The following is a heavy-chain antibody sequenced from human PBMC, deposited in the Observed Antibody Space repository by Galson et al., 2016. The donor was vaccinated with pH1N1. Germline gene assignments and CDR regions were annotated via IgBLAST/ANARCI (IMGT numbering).Heavy chain of an antibody. D-gene: IGHD1-26*01. CDR2: VHMTGGI. CDR3: AAQTVGATTVFDL. J-gene: IGHJ2*01. Sequence: ETLSLTCSVSGASMKSYYWSWLRHPAEKTLEWTGRVHMTGGITYNPSLKSRVTMSVETPKNQLSLTLTSVTAADTAVYYCAAQTVGATTVFDLRGPGTKVIVSS. CDR1: GASMKSYY. V-gene: IGHV4-4*07.